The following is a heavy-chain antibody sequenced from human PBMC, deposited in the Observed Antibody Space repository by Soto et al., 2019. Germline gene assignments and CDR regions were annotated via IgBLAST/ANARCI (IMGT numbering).Heavy chain of an antibody. J-gene: IGHJ4*02. D-gene: IGHD6-25*01. CDR2: INGGNGNT. CDR1: GYTFTNYA. Sequence: QVHLVQSGAEVKKPGASVKVSCKASGYTFTNYAMHWVRQAPGQRLEWMGWINGGNGNTKYSLKLQDRVTITRDTSSSTAYMELSSMTSEDTALYYCATDCGAAGNINFDYWGQGTLVTVSS. CDR3: ATDCGAAGNINFDY. V-gene: IGHV1-3*01.